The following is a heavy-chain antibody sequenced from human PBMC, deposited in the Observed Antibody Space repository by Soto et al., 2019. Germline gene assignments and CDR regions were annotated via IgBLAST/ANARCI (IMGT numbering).Heavy chain of an antibody. Sequence: GGSLRLSCAASGFTFSRFGIHWVRQAPGKGLEWVAVISDDGSNKYYADSVKGRFTISRDNSKNTLYLQMNSLRAEDTAVYYCARDRFASSWSYFDYWGQGTPVTVSS. D-gene: IGHD6-13*01. V-gene: IGHV3-30*19. J-gene: IGHJ4*02. CDR1: GFTFSRFG. CDR2: ISDDGSNK. CDR3: ARDRFASSWSYFDY.